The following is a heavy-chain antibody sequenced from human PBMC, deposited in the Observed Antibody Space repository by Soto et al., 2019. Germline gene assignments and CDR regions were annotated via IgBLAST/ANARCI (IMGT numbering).Heavy chain of an antibody. CDR3: ARDLLYDSSGYYFLDAFDI. CDR1: GYSFTGYS. CDR2: INPSGGST. J-gene: IGHJ3*02. V-gene: IGHV1-46*01. D-gene: IGHD3-22*01. Sequence: ASVKVSCKASGYSFTGYSMHWVRQAPGQGLEWMGIINPSGGSTSYAQKFQGRVTMTRDTSTSTVYMELSSLRSEDTAVYYCARDLLYDSSGYYFLDAFDIWGQGTMVTVSS.